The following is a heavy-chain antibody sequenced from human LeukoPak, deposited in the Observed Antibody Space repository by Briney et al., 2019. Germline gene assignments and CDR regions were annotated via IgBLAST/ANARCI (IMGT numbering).Heavy chain of an antibody. D-gene: IGHD6-19*01. CDR1: GGSISSSSYY. V-gene: IGHV4-39*01. J-gene: IGHJ4*02. CDR3: ARHVPSGYYFDY. CDR2: IYYSGST. Sequence: SETLSLTCTVSGGSISSSSYYWGWIRQPPGKGLEWIGSIYYSGSTYYNPSLKSRVTTSVDTSKNQFPLKLSSVTAADTAVYYCARHVPSGYYFDYWGQGTLVTVSS.